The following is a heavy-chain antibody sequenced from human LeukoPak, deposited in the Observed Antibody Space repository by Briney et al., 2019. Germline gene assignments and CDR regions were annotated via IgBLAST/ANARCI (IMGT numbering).Heavy chain of an antibody. CDR2: ISSSSSYI. D-gene: IGHD3-3*01. J-gene: IGHJ4*02. V-gene: IGHV3-21*01. CDR3: ARLMSGAISFDY. CDR1: GFTFSSYS. Sequence: PGGSLRLSCAASGFTFSSYSMNWVRQAPGKGLEWVSSISSSSSYIYYADSVKGRFTISRDNAKNSLYLQMNSLRAEDTAVYYCARLMSGAISFDYWGQGTLVTVSS.